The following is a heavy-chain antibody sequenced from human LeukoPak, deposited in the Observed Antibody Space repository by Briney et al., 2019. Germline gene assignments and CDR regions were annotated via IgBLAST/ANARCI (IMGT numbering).Heavy chain of an antibody. D-gene: IGHD4-11*01. CDR1: GGSFSGYY. V-gene: IGHV4-34*01. J-gene: IGHJ5*02. Sequence: SETLSFTCAVYGGSFSGYYWSWIRQPPGKGLEWIGEINHSGSTNYNPSLKSRVTISVDTSKNQFSLKLSSVTAADTAVYYCATDYSNHNWFDPWGQGTLVTVSS. CDR2: INHSGST. CDR3: ATDYSNHNWFDP.